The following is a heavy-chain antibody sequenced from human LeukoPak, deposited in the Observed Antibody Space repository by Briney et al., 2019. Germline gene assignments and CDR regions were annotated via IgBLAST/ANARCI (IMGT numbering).Heavy chain of an antibody. CDR2: INPNSGGT. CDR1: GYTFTSYG. D-gene: IGHD6-13*01. J-gene: IGHJ6*02. V-gene: IGHV1-2*04. Sequence: ASVKVSCKASGYTFTSYGISWVRQAPGQGLEWMGWINPNSGGTNYAQKFQGWVTMTRDTSISTAYMELSRLRSDDTAVYYYARAAGPRDYYYYGMDVWGQGTTVTVSS. CDR3: ARAAGPRDYYYYGMDV.